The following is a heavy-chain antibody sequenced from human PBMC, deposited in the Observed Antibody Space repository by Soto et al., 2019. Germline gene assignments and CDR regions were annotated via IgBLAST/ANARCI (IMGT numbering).Heavy chain of an antibody. CDR2: IYYSGST. D-gene: IGHD6-13*01. CDR1: GGSISGGCYY. V-gene: IGHV4-31*03. J-gene: IGHJ4*02. CDR3: ARGQSSSWYPDY. Sequence: SETLCLTCTVAGGSISGGCYYWSWIRQHPGKGLERIGYIYYSGSTYYNPSLKSRVTISGDTSKDQFSLKLSSVTAADTAVYYCARGQSSSWYPDYWGQGTLVTVSS.